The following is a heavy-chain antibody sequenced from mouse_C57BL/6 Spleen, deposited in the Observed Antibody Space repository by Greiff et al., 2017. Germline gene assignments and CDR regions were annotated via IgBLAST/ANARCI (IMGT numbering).Heavy chain of an antibody. V-gene: IGHV2-2*01. J-gene: IGHJ1*03. Sequence: VQLQQSGPGLVQPSQSLSITCTVSGFSLTSYGVHWVRQSPGKGLEWLGVIWRGGSTDYNAAFISRLSISKDNSKSQVFFKMNSLQADDTAIYYCARNYATVVARYFDVWGTGTTVTVSS. CDR3: ARNYATVVARYFDV. CDR2: IWRGGST. CDR1: GFSLTSYG. D-gene: IGHD1-1*01.